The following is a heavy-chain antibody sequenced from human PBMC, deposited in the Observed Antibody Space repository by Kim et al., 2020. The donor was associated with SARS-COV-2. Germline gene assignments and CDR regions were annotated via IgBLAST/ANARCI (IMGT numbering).Heavy chain of an antibody. V-gene: IGHV3-21*01. J-gene: IGHJ4*02. CDR3: SRGNGSGSYYNAGY. D-gene: IGHD3-10*01. CDR2: ISTSSTYK. Sequence: GGSLRLSCATSGFTFSGYNINWVRQAPGKGLEWVSSISTSSTYKYYGDSMKGRFTVSRDNAKKSLYLQMNSLRAEDTAVYYCSRGNGSGSYYNAGYWGQGTLVIVSS. CDR1: GFTFSGYN.